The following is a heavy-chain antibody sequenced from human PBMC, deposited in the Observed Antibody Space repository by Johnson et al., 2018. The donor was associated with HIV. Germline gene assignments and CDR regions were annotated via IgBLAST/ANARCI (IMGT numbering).Heavy chain of an antibody. CDR2: ISYDGSNK. CDR3: ARERVGDAFDI. V-gene: IGHV3-30*04. J-gene: IGHJ3*02. Sequence: QMLLVESGGGVVQPGRSLRLSCAASGFTFSSYAIHWVRQAPGKGLEWVAVISYDGSNKYYADSVKGRLTVSRDNSKNTLYLQMNSLRAEDTALYYCARERVGDAFDIWGQGTMVTISS. CDR1: GFTFSSYA. D-gene: IGHD1-26*01.